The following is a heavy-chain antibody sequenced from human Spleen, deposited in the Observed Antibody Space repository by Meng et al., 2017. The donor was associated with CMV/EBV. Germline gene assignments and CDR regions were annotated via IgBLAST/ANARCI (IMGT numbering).Heavy chain of an antibody. D-gene: IGHD2-2*01. J-gene: IGHJ6*02. Sequence: GGSLRLSCAASGFTFSSYGMHWVRQAPGKGLEWVAFIWYDGSKKYYADSVRGRFTISRDNSKNTLYLQMNSLRAEDTAVYYCARAGYCSSASCHYYYYYHMDVWGQGTTVTVSS. CDR2: IWYDGSKK. CDR3: ARAGYCSSASCHYYYYYHMDV. CDR1: GFTFSSYG. V-gene: IGHV3-30*02.